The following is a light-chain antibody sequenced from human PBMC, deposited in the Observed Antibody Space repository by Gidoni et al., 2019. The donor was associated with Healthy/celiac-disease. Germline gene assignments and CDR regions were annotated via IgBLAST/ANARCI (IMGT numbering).Light chain of an antibody. CDR1: QSVSSSY. CDR2: GAS. V-gene: IGKV3-20*01. CDR3: QQYGSSPLT. Sequence: EIVLPQSPGTLSLSPGERATLSCRASQSVSSSYLAWYQQKPGQAPRLLIYGASSRATGIPDRFSGSGSGTDFTLTISRLEPEDFAVYYCQQYGSSPLTFXGXTKVXIK. J-gene: IGKJ4*01.